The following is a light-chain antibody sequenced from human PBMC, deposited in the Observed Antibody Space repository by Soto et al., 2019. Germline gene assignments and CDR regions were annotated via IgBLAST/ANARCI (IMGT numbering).Light chain of an antibody. CDR1: SSDVGTYNY. V-gene: IGLV2-14*03. J-gene: IGLJ7*01. CDR3: SSYTSNNNIV. Sequence: QSVLTQPASVSGSPGQSITISCTGTSSDVGTYNYVSWYQQHPGKAPTLMIYDVSNRPSGVSNRFSGSKSGNTASLTISGLQAEDEADYYCSSYTSNNNIVFGGGTQLTVL. CDR2: DVS.